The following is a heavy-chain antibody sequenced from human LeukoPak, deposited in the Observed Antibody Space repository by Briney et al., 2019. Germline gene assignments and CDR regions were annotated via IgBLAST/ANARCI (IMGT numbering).Heavy chain of an antibody. CDR3: ARPYSSSWYYLDY. CDR1: GFTFSSYW. Sequence: GGSLRLSCAASGFTFSSYWMHWVRQAPGKGLVWVSRINSDGSGTTYADSVKGRFTSSRDNAKNTLYLQMNSLRAEDTAVYYCARPYSSSWYYLDYWGQGTLVTVSS. J-gene: IGHJ4*02. CDR2: INSDGSGT. D-gene: IGHD6-13*01. V-gene: IGHV3-74*01.